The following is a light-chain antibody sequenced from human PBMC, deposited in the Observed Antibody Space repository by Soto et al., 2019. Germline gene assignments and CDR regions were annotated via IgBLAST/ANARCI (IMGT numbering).Light chain of an antibody. J-gene: IGLJ3*02. CDR3: QSYDSSLSGSGV. V-gene: IGLV1-40*01. CDR1: YSNIGAGYE. CDR2: GHN. Sequence: QSALTQPPSVSCAPGQRVTISCTGSYSNIGAGYEVHWYQQIPGTAPKLLISGHNNRPSGVPDRFFGSKSGASASLTIIGLQAEDEADYYCQSYDSSLSGSGVFGGGTKVTVL.